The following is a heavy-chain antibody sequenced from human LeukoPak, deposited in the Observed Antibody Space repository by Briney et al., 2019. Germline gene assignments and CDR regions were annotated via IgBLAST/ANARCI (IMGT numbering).Heavy chain of an antibody. CDR3: AKDPGSGSYYFDS. Sequence: GGSLRLFCAASGFTYNTYAVTWVRQAPGKGLEWVSSIIGIGGSTYYADSVKGRFTISRDNSKSTLHLHMNSLRAEDTAVYFCAKDPGSGSYYFDSWGQGTQVTVPS. V-gene: IGHV3-23*01. CDR1: GFTYNTYA. CDR2: IIGIGGST. J-gene: IGHJ4*03. D-gene: IGHD3-10*01.